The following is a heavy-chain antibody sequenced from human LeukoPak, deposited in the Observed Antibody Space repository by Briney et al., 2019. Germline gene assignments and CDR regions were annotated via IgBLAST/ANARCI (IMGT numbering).Heavy chain of an antibody. D-gene: IGHD3-22*01. CDR1: GGSISSYY. Sequence: SETLSLTCTVSGGSISSYYWSWIRQPPGKGLEWIGYIYYSGSTNYNPSLKSRVTISVDTSKNQFSLKLSSVTAADTAVYYCAREGVYYYDSSGYFRSNRFDPWGQGTLVTVSS. V-gene: IGHV4-59*01. CDR2: IYYSGST. CDR3: AREGVYYYDSSGYFRSNRFDP. J-gene: IGHJ5*02.